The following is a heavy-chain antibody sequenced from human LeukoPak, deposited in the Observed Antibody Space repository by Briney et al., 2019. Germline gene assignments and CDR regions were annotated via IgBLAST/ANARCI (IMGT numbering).Heavy chain of an antibody. CDR2: IIPILGIA. CDR1: GGTFSSYA. V-gene: IGHV1-69*04. CDR3: ARGGPPYYDINWFDP. D-gene: IGHD3-9*01. J-gene: IGHJ5*02. Sequence: GASVKVSCKASGGTFSSYAISWVRQAPGQGLEWMGRIIPILGIANYAQKFQGRVTITADKSTSTAYMELSSLRSEDTAVHYCARGGPPYYDINWFDPWGQGTLVTVSS.